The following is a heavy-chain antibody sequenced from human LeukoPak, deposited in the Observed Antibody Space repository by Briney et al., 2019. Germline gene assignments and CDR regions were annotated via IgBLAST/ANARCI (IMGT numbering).Heavy chain of an antibody. Sequence: SQTLSLTCTVSGGSISSGSYYWSWIRQPAGKGLEWIGRIYTSGSTNYNPSLKSRVTISVDTSKNQFSLKLSSVTAADTAVYYCARGSAEIAVASNWVQGTLVTVSS. CDR1: GGSISSGSYY. V-gene: IGHV4-61*02. D-gene: IGHD6-19*01. CDR2: IYTSGST. CDR3: ARGSAEIAVASN. J-gene: IGHJ4*02.